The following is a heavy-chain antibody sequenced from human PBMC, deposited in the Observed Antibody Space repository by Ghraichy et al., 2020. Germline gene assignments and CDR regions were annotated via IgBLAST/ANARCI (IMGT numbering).Heavy chain of an antibody. Sequence: GGSLRLSCAASGYSFSSYEMNWVCQAPGKGPEWVAYISSIGNTIYYADSVKGRFTISRDNAKNSLYLQMNSLRAEDTAVYYCAREGPGGMIDYWGRGTLVTVSS. J-gene: IGHJ4*02. CDR1: GYSFSSYE. V-gene: IGHV3-48*03. CDR2: ISSIGNTI. D-gene: IGHD3-10*01. CDR3: AREGPGGMIDY.